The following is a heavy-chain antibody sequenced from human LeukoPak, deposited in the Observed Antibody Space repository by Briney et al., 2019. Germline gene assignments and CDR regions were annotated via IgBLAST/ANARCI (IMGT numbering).Heavy chain of an antibody. D-gene: IGHD6-19*01. CDR1: GYTFSIYD. Sequence: ASVKVSCKASGYTFSIYDINWVRQATGQGLEWMGWMNPNSGNTGYVQNFQGRVIMTRDTSISTAYMELSSLTSEDTAVYFCARDRVGVGGNGWENWGQGTLVTVSS. V-gene: IGHV1-8*01. CDR2: MNPNSGNT. J-gene: IGHJ4*02. CDR3: ARDRVGVGGNGWEN.